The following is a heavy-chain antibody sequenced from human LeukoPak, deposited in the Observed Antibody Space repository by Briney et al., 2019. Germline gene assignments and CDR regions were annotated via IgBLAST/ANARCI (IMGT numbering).Heavy chain of an antibody. D-gene: IGHD6-13*01. Sequence: SETLSLTCTVSGGSISSYYWSWIRQPPGKGLEWIGYIYYSGSTNYNPSLKSRVTISVDTSKNQFSLKLSSVTAADTAVYYCARGSFHQQLERWGQGTLVTVSS. J-gene: IGHJ4*02. CDR3: ARGSFHQQLER. CDR1: GGSISSYY. CDR2: IYYSGST. V-gene: IGHV4-59*01.